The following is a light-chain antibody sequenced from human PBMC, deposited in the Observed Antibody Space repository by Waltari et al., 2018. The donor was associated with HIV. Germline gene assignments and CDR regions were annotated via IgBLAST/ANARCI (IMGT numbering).Light chain of an antibody. CDR1: QKISFC. V-gene: IGKV1-5*03. CDR3: QQYDTFPYT. CDR2: QAS. J-gene: IGKJ2*01. Sequence: DIQMTQSPSTLSASVGDRVTIPCRASQKISFCLAWYHQKPGKAPNLLFYQASTLQGGVPSRFSGSGSETDFTLTINRLQSDDFGTYYCQQYDTFPYTFGPGTNLEIK.